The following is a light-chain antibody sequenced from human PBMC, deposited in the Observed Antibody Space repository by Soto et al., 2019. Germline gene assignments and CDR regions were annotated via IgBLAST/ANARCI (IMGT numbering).Light chain of an antibody. CDR2: DTS. J-gene: IGKJ5*01. CDR3: QQYNNWPIT. V-gene: IGKV3-15*01. CDR1: QSVSSN. Sequence: EIVMTQSPATLSVSPGERATFSCRASQSVSSNLAWYQHKPGQTPRLLIYDTSTRATGVPARFSGSASGTEFTLTISSLQSEDFAVYYCQQYNNWPITFGQGTLPEV.